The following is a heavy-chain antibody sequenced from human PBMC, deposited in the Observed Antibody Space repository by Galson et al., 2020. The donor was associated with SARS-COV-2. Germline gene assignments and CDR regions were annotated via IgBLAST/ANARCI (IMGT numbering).Heavy chain of an antibody. CDR2: IYYSGST. CDR3: ARHLRRHNYVIYGYYGMDV. V-gene: IGHV4-59*08. Sequence: ETSETLSITCTVSGGSLGSYYWSWIRQPPGTGLAWIGNIYYSGSTNYNPSLKSRVTISVDTSKYQFSLKVTSVTAADTAVYYCARHLRRHNYVIYGYYGMDVWGQGTTVTVSS. D-gene: IGHD3-3*02. CDR1: GGSLGSYY. J-gene: IGHJ6*02.